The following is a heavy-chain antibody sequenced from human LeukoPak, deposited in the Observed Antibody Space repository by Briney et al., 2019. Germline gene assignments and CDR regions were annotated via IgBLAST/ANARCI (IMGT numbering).Heavy chain of an antibody. CDR3: ARGLGAQYYYDSSGYRRDNWFDP. Sequence: TSSETLSLTCTVSGGSIRFSSYYWGWLRQPPGKGLDWIGSIYYSGSTYYNPSLKSRVTISVDTSKNQFSLKLSSVTAADTAVYYCARGLGAQYYYDSSGYRRDNWFDPWGQGTLVTVSS. CDR2: IYYSGST. J-gene: IGHJ5*02. D-gene: IGHD3-22*01. V-gene: IGHV4-39*07. CDR1: GGSIRFSSYY.